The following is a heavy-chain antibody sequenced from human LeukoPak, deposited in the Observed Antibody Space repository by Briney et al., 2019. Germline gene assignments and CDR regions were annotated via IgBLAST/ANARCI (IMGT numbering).Heavy chain of an antibody. J-gene: IGHJ4*02. CDR2: IYHSGST. D-gene: IGHD3-3*01. CDR1: GYYISSGYY. Sequence: PSETLSLTCAVSGYYISSGYYWGWIRPPPGKGLEWIGSIYHSGSTYYNPSLKSRVTISVDTSKNQFSLKLGSVTAADAAVYYCARTYDFWSGPPLDYWGQGTLVTVSS. CDR3: ARTYDFWSGPPLDY. V-gene: IGHV4-38-2*01.